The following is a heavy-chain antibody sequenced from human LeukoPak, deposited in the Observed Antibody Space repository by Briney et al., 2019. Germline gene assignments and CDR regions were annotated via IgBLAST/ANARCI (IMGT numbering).Heavy chain of an antibody. CDR3: ARGGHLRYFDWFPSHDYYGMDV. J-gene: IGHJ6*02. V-gene: IGHV3-30-3*01. D-gene: IGHD3-9*01. CDR2: ISYDASNK. CDR1: GFTFSSYA. Sequence: PGGSQRLSCAASGFTFSSYAMHWVRQAPGKGLEWVAVISYDASNKYYADSVKARFTISRDNSKNTLYLQMNSLRAEDTAVYYCARGGHLRYFDWFPSHDYYGMDVWGQGTTVTVSS.